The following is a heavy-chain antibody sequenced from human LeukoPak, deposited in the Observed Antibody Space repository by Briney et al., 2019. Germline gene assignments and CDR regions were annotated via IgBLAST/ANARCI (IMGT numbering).Heavy chain of an antibody. CDR1: GFTFSTYS. Sequence: GGSLRLSCAASGFTFSTYSMNWFRQAPGKGLEWVSVIYSGGSTYYADSVKGRFTISRDNSKNTLYLQMNSLRAEDTAVYYCARDSRTGFDYWGQGTLVTVSS. V-gene: IGHV3-53*01. D-gene: IGHD3/OR15-3a*01. J-gene: IGHJ4*02. CDR3: ARDSRTGFDY. CDR2: IYSGGST.